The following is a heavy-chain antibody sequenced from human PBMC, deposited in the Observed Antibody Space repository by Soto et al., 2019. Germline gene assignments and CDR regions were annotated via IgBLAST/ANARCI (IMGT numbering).Heavy chain of an antibody. CDR2: FDPEDGET. CDR1: VYTHTELS. J-gene: IGHJ3*02. V-gene: IGHV1-24*01. D-gene: IGHD3-22*01. CDR3: ATTYYYDTLDAFDI. Sequence: GASVKVSCKVSVYTHTELSMHWVRQAPGKGLEWMGGFDPEDGETIYAQKFQGRVTMTEDTSTDTAYMELSSLRSEDTAVYYCATTYYYDTLDAFDIWGQGTMVTV.